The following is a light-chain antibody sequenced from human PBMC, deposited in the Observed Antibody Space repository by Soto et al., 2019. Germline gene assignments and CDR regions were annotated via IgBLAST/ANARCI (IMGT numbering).Light chain of an antibody. V-gene: IGLV1-47*01. CDR2: RNN. J-gene: IGLJ2*01. CDR1: SSNIGSNY. CDR3: AAWDDSPHVV. Sequence: QLVLTQPPSASGTPGQRVTISCSGSSSNIGSNYVYWYQQLPGTAPKLLIYRNNQLPSGVPDRFSGSKSGTSASLAISGLRSEDEADYYCAAWDDSPHVVFGGGTKLTVL.